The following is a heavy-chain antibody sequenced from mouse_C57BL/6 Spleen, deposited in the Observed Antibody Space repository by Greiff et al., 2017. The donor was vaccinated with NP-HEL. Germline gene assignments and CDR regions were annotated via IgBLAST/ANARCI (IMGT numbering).Heavy chain of an antibody. CDR3: ARSYYGSSPHFDY. V-gene: IGHV1-47*01. Sequence: VQRVESGAELVKPGASVKMSCKASGYTFTTYPIEWMKQNHGKSLEWIGNFHPYNDDTKYNEKFKGKATLTVEKSSSTVYLELSRLTSDDSAVYYCARSYYGSSPHFDYWGQGTLSQSPQ. CDR2: FHPYNDDT. D-gene: IGHD1-1*01. CDR1: GYTFTTYP. J-gene: IGHJ2*01.